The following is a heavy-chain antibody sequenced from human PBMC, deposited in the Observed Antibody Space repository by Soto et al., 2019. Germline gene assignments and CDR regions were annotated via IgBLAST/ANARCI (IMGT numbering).Heavy chain of an antibody. V-gene: IGHV3-23*01. Sequence: EVQLLESGGGLVQPGGSLRLSCTASGFTFDRFAMNWVRQAPGKGLQWVSGISYSGGSRYYADSVKGRFTVSRDNCKKTLFLQMDSLRAEDTAVYYCAKGTDTADYDIDYWGQGILVTVAS. CDR3: AKGTDTADYDIDY. D-gene: IGHD3-9*01. CDR2: ISYSGGSR. CDR1: GFTFDRFA. J-gene: IGHJ4*02.